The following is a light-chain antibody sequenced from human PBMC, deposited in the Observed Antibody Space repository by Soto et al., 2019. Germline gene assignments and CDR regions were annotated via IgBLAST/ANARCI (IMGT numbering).Light chain of an antibody. CDR1: SSDVGGYNY. J-gene: IGLJ1*01. CDR3: SSYTSGGRV. CDR2: EVS. Sequence: QSALTQPASVSGSPGQSITISCTGTSSDVGGYNYVSWYQQHSGKAPKLMIYEVSNRPSGVSNRFSGSKSGNTASLTISGLQAEDEADYYCSSYTSGGRVFGTGTKVTVL. V-gene: IGLV2-14*01.